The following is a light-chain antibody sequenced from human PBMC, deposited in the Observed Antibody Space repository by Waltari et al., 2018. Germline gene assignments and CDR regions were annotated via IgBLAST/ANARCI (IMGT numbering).Light chain of an antibody. CDR1: QSVSSD. V-gene: IGKV3-11*01. J-gene: IGKJ4*01. CDR2: YAS. Sequence: EIVLTQSPATLSLSPGERATLSCRASQSVSSDLAWFLQKPGQAPRLLIYYASDRATGIPARFSGSGSGTDFTLTTSSLEPEDFAVYYCQQRSNWPFTFGGGTKVEIK. CDR3: QQRSNWPFT.